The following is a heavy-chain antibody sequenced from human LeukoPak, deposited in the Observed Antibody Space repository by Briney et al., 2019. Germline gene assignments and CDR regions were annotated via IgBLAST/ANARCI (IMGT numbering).Heavy chain of an antibody. J-gene: IGHJ4*02. CDR1: GFTFSSNG. Sequence: PGGSLRLSCAASGFTFSSNGMNWVRQAPGKGLEWVSYISATGGTIYYADSVKGRFTISRDNAKNSLHLQMNSLRAEDTAVYYCARDRGNSYYFDYWGQGTLVTVSS. CDR2: ISATGGTI. CDR3: ARDRGNSYYFDY. D-gene: IGHD4-23*01. V-gene: IGHV3-48*04.